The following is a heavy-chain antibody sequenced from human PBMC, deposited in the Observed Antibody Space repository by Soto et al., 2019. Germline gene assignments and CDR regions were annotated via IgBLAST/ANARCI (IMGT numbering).Heavy chain of an antibody. D-gene: IGHD1-7*01. J-gene: IGHJ6*02. CDR1: GDSFTSYC. Sequence: LGESRKISCKGSGDSFTSYCIGWVRQMPGKGLEWMGIIYPCDSDTRYSPSFQGQVTISADKSISTAYLQWSSLKASDTAMYYCARGSPPLPIELEYYGMDGWGHGTQVTVSS. CDR3: ARGSPPLPIELEYYGMDG. V-gene: IGHV5-51*01. CDR2: IYPCDSDT.